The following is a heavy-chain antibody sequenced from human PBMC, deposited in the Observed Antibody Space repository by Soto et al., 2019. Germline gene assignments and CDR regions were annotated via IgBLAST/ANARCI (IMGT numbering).Heavy chain of an antibody. CDR2: IRSKAYGGTT. CDR3: TRDNVPFGHYYYMDV. V-gene: IGHV3-49*03. CDR1: GFTFGDYA. Sequence: GGSLRLSCTASGFTFGDYAMSWFRQAPGKGLEWVGFIRSKAYGGTTEYAASVKGRFTISRDDSKSIAYLQMNSLKTEDTAVYYCTRDNVPFGHYYYMDVWGKGTTVTVSS. D-gene: IGHD3-10*01. J-gene: IGHJ6*03.